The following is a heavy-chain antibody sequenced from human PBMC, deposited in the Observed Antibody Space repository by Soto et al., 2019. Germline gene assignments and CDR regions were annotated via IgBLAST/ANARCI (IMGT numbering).Heavy chain of an antibody. CDR2: IWYDGTNK. D-gene: IGHD6-6*01. CDR1: GVTFNSSG. Sequence: QVQLVESGGGVVQPGRSLRLSCATSGVTFNSSGMHWVRQAPGKGLEWVAVIWYDGTNKYYADSVKGRFTISRDNAKNTLYLQVNSLRVDDTAVYYCAGAEPSDASLGARYYYDYDMDVWGKGTTVIVSS. J-gene: IGHJ6*03. V-gene: IGHV3-33*01. CDR3: AGAEPSDASLGARYYYDYDMDV.